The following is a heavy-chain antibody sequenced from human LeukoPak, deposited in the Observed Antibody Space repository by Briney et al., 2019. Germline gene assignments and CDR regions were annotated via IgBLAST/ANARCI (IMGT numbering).Heavy chain of an antibody. V-gene: IGHV1-69*06. D-gene: IGHD3-3*01. CDR3: ARDRTISEGAFDI. J-gene: IGHJ3*02. Sequence: SVKVSCKASGGTFSSYAISWVRQAPGQGLKWMGGIIPIFGTANYAQKFQGRVTITADKSTSTAYMELSSLRSEDTAVYYCARDRTISEGAFDIWGQGTMVTVSS. CDR1: GGTFSSYA. CDR2: IIPIFGTA.